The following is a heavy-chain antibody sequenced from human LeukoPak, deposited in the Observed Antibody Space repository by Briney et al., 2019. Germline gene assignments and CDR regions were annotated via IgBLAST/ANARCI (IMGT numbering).Heavy chain of an antibody. J-gene: IGHJ4*02. D-gene: IGHD5-24*01. CDR2: INPSGGST. V-gene: IGHV1-46*01. CDR3: ASSRSGDGYIY. CDR1: GYTFTSYY. Sequence: ASVKVSCKASGYTFTSYYIHWVRQAPGQGLEWMGIINPSGGSTSYAQKFQGRVTITADESTSTAYMELSSLRSEDTAVYYCASSRSGDGYIYWGQGTLVTVSS.